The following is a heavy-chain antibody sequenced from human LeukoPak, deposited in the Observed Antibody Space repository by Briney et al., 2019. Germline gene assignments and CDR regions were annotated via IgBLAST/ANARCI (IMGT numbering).Heavy chain of an antibody. Sequence: GGSLRLSCAAPGFAFGTYWMTWVRQAPGKGLEWVANIKIDGTEKRYADSVKGRFTISRDNAKNSLYLQMSSLRAEDTAVYYCARRVVGGTDYFDYWGQGTLVTVSS. J-gene: IGHJ4*02. CDR3: ARRVVGGTDYFDY. D-gene: IGHD1-26*01. CDR1: GFAFGTYW. V-gene: IGHV3-7*01. CDR2: IKIDGTEK.